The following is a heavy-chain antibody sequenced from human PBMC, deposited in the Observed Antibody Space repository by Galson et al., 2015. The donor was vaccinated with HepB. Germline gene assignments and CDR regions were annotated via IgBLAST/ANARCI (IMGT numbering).Heavy chain of an antibody. Sequence: SLRLSCAASGFTFSTYNMNWVRQALGKGLEWVSYITSASSTRYYADSVKGRFTISRDNAKSSLYLQMNSLRDEDTAVYYCARDDQWFRNPAARYYGMDVWGQGTTVTVSS. CDR2: ITSASSTR. CDR1: GFTFSTYN. D-gene: IGHD3-22*01. J-gene: IGHJ6*02. CDR3: ARDDQWFRNPAARYYGMDV. V-gene: IGHV3-48*02.